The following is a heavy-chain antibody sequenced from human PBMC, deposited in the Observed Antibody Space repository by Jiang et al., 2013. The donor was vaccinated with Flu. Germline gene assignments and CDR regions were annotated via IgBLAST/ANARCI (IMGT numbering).Heavy chain of an antibody. CDR2: INHSGGT. CDR1: GGSFSGYY. Sequence: LLKPSETLSLTCAVHGGSFSGYYWSWIRQPPGKGLEWIAEINHSGGTNNNPSLKSRVTISVDTSKNQISLKLNSVTAADTAFYYCARRAVMSGIPSHFDFWGQGNPGHRLL. V-gene: IGHV4-34*01. D-gene: IGHD2-21*02. J-gene: IGHJ4*02. CDR3: ARRAVMSGIPSHFDF.